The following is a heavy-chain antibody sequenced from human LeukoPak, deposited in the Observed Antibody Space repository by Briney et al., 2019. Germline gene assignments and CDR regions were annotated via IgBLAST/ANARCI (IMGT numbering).Heavy chain of an antibody. Sequence: ASVKVSCKASGYTFTGYYMHWVRQAPGQGLEWMRWINPNSGGTNYAQKFQGRVTMTRDTSISTAYMELSRLRSDDTAVYYCARDYYDSSGYYYVFDYWGQGTLVTVSS. CDR3: ARDYYDSSGYYYVFDY. CDR2: INPNSGGT. J-gene: IGHJ4*02. CDR1: GYTFTGYY. V-gene: IGHV1-2*02. D-gene: IGHD3-22*01.